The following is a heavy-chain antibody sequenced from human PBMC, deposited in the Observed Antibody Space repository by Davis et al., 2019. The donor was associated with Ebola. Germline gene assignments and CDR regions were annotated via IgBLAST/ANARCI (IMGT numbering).Heavy chain of an antibody. CDR3: ARPLVRYYYYGMDV. J-gene: IGHJ6*02. V-gene: IGHV3-33*01. CDR2: IWYDGSNK. CDR1: GFTFSSYG. D-gene: IGHD6-13*01. Sequence: PGGSLRLSCAASGFTFSSYGMHWVRQAPGKGLEWVAVIWYDGSNKYYADSVKGRFTISRDNSKNTLYLQMNSLRAEDTAVYYCARPLVRYYYYGMDVWGQGNPGHRLL.